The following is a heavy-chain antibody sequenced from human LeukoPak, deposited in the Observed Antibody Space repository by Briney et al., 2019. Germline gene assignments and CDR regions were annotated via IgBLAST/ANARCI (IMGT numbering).Heavy chain of an antibody. Sequence: SETLSLTCAVYGGSFSGYYWSWIRQPPGKGLEWIGEINHSGSTNYNPSLKSRVTISVDTSKNQFSLKLSSVTAADTAVYYCARGRWNYGNADYWGQGTLVTVSS. V-gene: IGHV4-34*01. CDR1: GGSFSGYY. J-gene: IGHJ4*02. CDR2: INHSGST. CDR3: ARGRWNYGNADY. D-gene: IGHD1-7*01.